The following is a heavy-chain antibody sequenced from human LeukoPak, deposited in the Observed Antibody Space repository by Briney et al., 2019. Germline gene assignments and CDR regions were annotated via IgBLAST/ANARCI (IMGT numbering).Heavy chain of an antibody. V-gene: IGHV1-2*02. Sequence: ASVKVSCKAFGYTFTGYYMHWVRQAPGQGLEWMGWINPNSGGTNYAQKFQGRVTMTRDTSISTAYMELSRLRSDDTAVYYCARSYYYDSNPPMAFDIWGQGTMVTVSS. D-gene: IGHD3-22*01. CDR1: GYTFTGYY. CDR2: INPNSGGT. CDR3: ARSYYYDSNPPMAFDI. J-gene: IGHJ3*02.